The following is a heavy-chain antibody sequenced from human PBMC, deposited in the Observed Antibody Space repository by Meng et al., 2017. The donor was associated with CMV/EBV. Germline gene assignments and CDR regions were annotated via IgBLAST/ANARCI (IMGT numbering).Heavy chain of an antibody. J-gene: IGHJ6*02. CDR2: IYSGGST. D-gene: IGHD2-2*01. V-gene: IGHV3-53*01. CDR1: GFTVSSNY. CDR3: ARDYCSSTSCTNYYYYYYGMDV. Sequence: GESLKISCAASGFTVSSNYMSWVRQAPGKGLEWVSVIYSGGSTYYADSVKGRFTISRDNSKNTLYLQMNSLRAEDTAVYYCARDYCSSTSCTNYYYYYYGMDVWGQGTTVTVSS.